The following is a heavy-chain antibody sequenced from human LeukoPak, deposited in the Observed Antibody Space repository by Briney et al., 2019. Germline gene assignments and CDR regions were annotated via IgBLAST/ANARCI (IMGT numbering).Heavy chain of an antibody. CDR2: IYYSGST. CDR1: GGSISSYY. Sequence: SETESLTCTVSGGSISSYYWSWIRQPPGKGLEWIGYIYYSGSTNYNPSLKSRVTISVDTSKNQFSLKLSSVTAADTAVYYCARVAPHSSDIDYWGQGTLVTVSS. J-gene: IGHJ4*02. V-gene: IGHV4-59*01. D-gene: IGHD6-19*01. CDR3: ARVAPHSSDIDY.